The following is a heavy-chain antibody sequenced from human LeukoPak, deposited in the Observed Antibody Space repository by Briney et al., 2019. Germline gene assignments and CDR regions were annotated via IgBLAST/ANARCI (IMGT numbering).Heavy chain of an antibody. CDR3: VKGRNAYFDY. V-gene: IGHV3-30*02. Sequence: GGSLRLSCAASGFTFSGYGMHWVRQAPGKGLEWVAFIPSDGSNKYYADSVKGRSTISRDNSKNTVDLQMNSLRPEDTAVYYCVKGRNAYFDYWGQGTLVTASS. CDR2: IPSDGSNK. CDR1: GFTFSGYG. J-gene: IGHJ4*02.